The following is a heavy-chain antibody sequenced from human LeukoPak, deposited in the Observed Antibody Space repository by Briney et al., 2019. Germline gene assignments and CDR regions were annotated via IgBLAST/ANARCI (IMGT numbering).Heavy chain of an antibody. CDR2: ISYSGST. CDR1: GGSISSSSYY. V-gene: IGHV4-61*05. J-gene: IGHJ4*02. CDR3: ARLGPAAGTSFDY. D-gene: IGHD6-13*01. Sequence: PSETLSLTCTVSGGSISSSSYYWGWIRQPPGKGLEWIGYISYSGSTNYNPSLKSRVTISVDTSKNQFSLKLSSVTAADTAVYYCARLGPAAGTSFDYWGQGTLVTVSS.